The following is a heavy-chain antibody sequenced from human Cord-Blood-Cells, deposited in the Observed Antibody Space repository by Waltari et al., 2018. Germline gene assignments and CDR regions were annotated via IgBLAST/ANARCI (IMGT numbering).Heavy chain of an antibody. CDR3: ARVSGYCSSTSCYAFDI. Sequence: QVQLVQSGAEVKKPGASVKVSCKASGYTFTGYYMHWVRQAPGQGLEWMGRINPNSGGTNYAQKFQGRVTMTRETSISTAYMELSRLRSDDTAVYYCARVSGYCSSTSCYAFDIWGQGTMVTVSS. CDR2: INPNSGGT. V-gene: IGHV1-2*06. CDR1: GYTFTGYY. D-gene: IGHD2-2*01. J-gene: IGHJ3*02.